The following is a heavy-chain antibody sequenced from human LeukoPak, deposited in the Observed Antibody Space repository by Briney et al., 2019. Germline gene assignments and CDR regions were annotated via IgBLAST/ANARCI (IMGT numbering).Heavy chain of an antibody. CDR3: ANQVGATFN. J-gene: IGHJ4*02. CDR2: IGGSSDST. CDR1: GFTFSSYA. D-gene: IGHD1-26*01. Sequence: GGSLRLSCAASGFTFSSYAMSWVRQAPGKGLEWVSGIGGSSDSTYYADSVKGRFTISRHNSKNTLYLQMNSLRAEDTAVYYCANQVGATFNWGQGTLVTVSS. V-gene: IGHV3-23*01.